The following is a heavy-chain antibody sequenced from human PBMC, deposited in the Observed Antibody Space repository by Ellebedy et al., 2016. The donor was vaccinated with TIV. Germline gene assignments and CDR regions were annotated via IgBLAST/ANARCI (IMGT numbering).Heavy chain of an antibody. D-gene: IGHD5-24*01. CDR1: GFSFSTYV. V-gene: IGHV3-30*18. Sequence: PGGSLSLSCAASGFSFSTYVMHWVRQAPGKGLEWLALVSSAGNLKHYAASVKGRFTISRDNSKNTLIVDMKSLRTEDTAVYYCAKGATILGSIVGSWGQGTLVSVSS. CDR2: VSSAGNLK. CDR3: AKGATILGSIVGS. J-gene: IGHJ4*02.